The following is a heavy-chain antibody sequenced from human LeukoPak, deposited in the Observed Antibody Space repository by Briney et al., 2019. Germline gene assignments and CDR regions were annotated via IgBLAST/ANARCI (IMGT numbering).Heavy chain of an antibody. V-gene: IGHV1-46*01. J-gene: IGHJ5*02. CDR1: GYTFTSYY. D-gene: IGHD1-7*01. CDR2: INPSGGST. CDR3: ARDVVITGTTYGFDP. Sequence: ASVTVSCTASGYTFTSYYMHWVRQAPGQGLEWMGIINPSGGSTSYAQKFQGRVTMTRDTSTSTVYMELSSLRSEDTAVYYCARDVVITGTTYGFDPWGQGTLVTVSS.